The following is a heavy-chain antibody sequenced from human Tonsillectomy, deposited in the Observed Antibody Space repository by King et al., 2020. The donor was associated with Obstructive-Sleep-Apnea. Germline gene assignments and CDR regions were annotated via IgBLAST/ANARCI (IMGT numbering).Heavy chain of an antibody. J-gene: IGHJ4*02. CDR3: ARGDLEKRAFDY. D-gene: IGHD3-3*01. Sequence: QLVQSGAEVKKPGSSVKVSCKASGGTFSSYDISWVRQAPGQGLEWMGGIIPIFGSPNYAQKFQGRVTISADESTSTAYMELSSLRSEDTAVYYCARGDLEKRAFDYWGQGTLVTVSS. CDR2: IIPIFGSP. V-gene: IGHV1-69*12. CDR1: GGTFSSYD.